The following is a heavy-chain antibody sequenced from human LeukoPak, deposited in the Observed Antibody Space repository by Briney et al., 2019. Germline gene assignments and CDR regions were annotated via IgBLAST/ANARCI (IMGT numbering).Heavy chain of an antibody. D-gene: IGHD6-13*01. CDR2: ISSSSSYI. V-gene: IGHV3-21*01. CDR1: GFTFSSYG. CDR3: ARSTGRAAAGNDVDY. Sequence: GGSLRLSCAASGFTFSSYGMSWVRQAPGKGLEWVSSISSSSSYIYYADSVKGRFTISRDNAKNSLYLQMNSLRAEDTAVYYCARSTGRAAAGNDVDYWGQGTLVTVSS. J-gene: IGHJ4*02.